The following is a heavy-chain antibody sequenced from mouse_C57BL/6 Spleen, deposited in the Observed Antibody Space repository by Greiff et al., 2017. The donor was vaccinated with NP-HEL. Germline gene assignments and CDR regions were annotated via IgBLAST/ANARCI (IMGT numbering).Heavy chain of an antibody. V-gene: IGHV5-17*01. CDR1: GFTFSDYG. CDR3: ARPTTVVAKDCDY. CDR2: ISSGSSTI. J-gene: IGHJ2*01. D-gene: IGHD1-1*01. Sequence: DVLLVESGGGLVKPGGSLKLSCAASGFTFSDYGMHWVRQAPEKGLEWVAYISSGSSTIYYADTVKGRFTISRDNAKNTRFMQVTSLRSEDTAMYYCARPTTVVAKDCDYWGQGTTLTVSS.